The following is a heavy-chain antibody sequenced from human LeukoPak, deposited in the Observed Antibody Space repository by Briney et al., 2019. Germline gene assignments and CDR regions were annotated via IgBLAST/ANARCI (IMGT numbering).Heavy chain of an antibody. V-gene: IGHV1-18*01. CDR2: ISGYNGKT. CDR1: GYTFNTYG. D-gene: IGHD3-22*01. J-gene: IGHJ5*02. Sequence: GASVKVSCKSSGYTFNTYGITWVRQAPGQGLEWMGWISGYNGKTKYAQKLQDRVTMTTDTSTTTAYMELRSLRSDDTAVYYCARDRYYYDSSGYRMFDPWGQGTLVTVSS. CDR3: ARDRYYYDSSGYRMFDP.